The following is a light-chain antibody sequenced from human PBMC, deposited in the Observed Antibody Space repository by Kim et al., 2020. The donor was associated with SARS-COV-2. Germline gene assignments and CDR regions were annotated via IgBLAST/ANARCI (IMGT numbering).Light chain of an antibody. J-gene: IGLJ1*01. CDR3: QAWDTSTLYV. CDR1: HLGDKY. CDR2: QDS. V-gene: IGLV3-1*01. Sequence: VSTGQTVSITCSGDHLGDKYACWYQQKPGQSPVLVIFQDSKRPSGIPERFSGSNSGNTATLTISGTQAMDEADYYCQAWDTSTLYVFGTGTKVTVL.